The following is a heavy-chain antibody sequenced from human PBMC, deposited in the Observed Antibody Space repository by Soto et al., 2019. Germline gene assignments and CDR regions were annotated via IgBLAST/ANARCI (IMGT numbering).Heavy chain of an antibody. CDR3: ARDSTPLGRDGYD. J-gene: IGHJ4*02. D-gene: IGHD5-12*01. CDR2: IGLNSSHT. V-gene: IGHV3-11*05. CDR1: GFTFSDYY. Sequence: GGSLRLSCAASGFTFSDYYMSWIRQAPGKGLEWVSYIGLNSSHTNYADSVKGRFTVSRDNAQKTLYLQMNSLRAEDTAVYYCARDSTPLGRDGYDWGQGTLVTVSS.